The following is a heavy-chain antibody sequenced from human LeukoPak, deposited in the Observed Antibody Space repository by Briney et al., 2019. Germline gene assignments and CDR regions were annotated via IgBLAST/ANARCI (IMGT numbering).Heavy chain of an antibody. CDR2: INQSGST. CDR3: ARVYWSKKVGATNADY. D-gene: IGHD1-26*01. Sequence: SETLSLTCAVYGGSFSGYYWSWIRQPPGKGLEWIGEINQSGSTNYNPSLKSRVTISVDTPKNQFSLKLSSVAAADTAVYYCARVYWSKKVGATNADYWGQGTLVTVSS. J-gene: IGHJ4*02. V-gene: IGHV4-34*01. CDR1: GGSFSGYY.